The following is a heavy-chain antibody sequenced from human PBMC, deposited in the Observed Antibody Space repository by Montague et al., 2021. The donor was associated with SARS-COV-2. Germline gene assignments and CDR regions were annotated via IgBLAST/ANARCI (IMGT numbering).Heavy chain of an antibody. V-gene: IGHV4-61*02. J-gene: IGHJ5*02. CDR1: GDSITNGPYY. D-gene: IGHD5-24*01. CDR2: IYRGGMT. Sequence: TLSLTCTVSGDSITNGPYYWTWIRQPAGKGLEWIGRIYRGGMTNYNPYLKSRVNISVDTSNNQFSLRLSSVTAADTAVYYCARGGARDGYKYPWDNWFDLWGQGTLVSVSS. CDR3: ARGGARDGYKYPWDNWFDL.